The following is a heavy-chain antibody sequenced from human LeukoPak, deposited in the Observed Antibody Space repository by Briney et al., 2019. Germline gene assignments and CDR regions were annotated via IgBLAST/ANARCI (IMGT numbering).Heavy chain of an antibody. V-gene: IGHV3-30*01. Sequence: PGGSLRLSCAASGFTVSSYSVHWVRQAPGKGLEWVALISCDGSNRYYSDSVKGRSTISRDNSKSTLYLQLNSLRAEDTAVYYCARVGRMWQPLGYYFDYWGQGTLVTVSS. CDR3: ARVGRMWQPLGYYFDY. CDR2: ISCDGSNR. CDR1: GFTVSSYS. D-gene: IGHD5-12*01. J-gene: IGHJ4*02.